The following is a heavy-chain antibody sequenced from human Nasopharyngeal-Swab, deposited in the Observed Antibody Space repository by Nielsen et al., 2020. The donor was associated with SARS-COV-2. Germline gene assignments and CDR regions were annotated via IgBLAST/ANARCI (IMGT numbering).Heavy chain of an antibody. V-gene: IGHV3-23*01. J-gene: IGHJ4*02. CDR2: IDNDGRRT. CDR3: VKYGSG. D-gene: IGHD6-19*01. CDR1: GFTFSTYD. Sequence: GESLKISCAASGFTFSTYDMSWVRQAPGKGPEWVSRIDNDGRRTFYADLVKGRFTISRDNTKNTLYLQMNSLSAEDTALYYCVKYGSGWGQGTLVTVSS.